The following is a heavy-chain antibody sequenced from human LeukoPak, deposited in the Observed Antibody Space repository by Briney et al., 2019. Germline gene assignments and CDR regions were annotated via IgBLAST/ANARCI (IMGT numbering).Heavy chain of an antibody. D-gene: IGHD6-13*01. V-gene: IGHV3-48*03. Sequence: GGSLRLSCAASGFTFSSYEMNWVRQVPGKGLEWISYISSSGSTIYFADSVKGRFTISRDNAKNSLYLQMYSLRAEDTAVYYCARPSRPYRSSEYFQHWGQGTLVIVSS. CDR1: GFTFSSYE. J-gene: IGHJ1*01. CDR3: ARPSRPYRSSEYFQH. CDR2: ISSSGSTI.